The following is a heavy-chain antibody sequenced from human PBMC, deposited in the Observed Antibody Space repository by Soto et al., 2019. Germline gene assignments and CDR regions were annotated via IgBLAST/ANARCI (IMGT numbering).Heavy chain of an antibody. D-gene: IGHD2-15*01. V-gene: IGHV4-39*01. CDR1: GGSISSSSYY. CDR2: IYYSGST. J-gene: IGHJ4*02. CDR3: ATMKIVVVAGAYYFDY. Sequence: PSETLSLTCTVSGGSISSSSYYWGWIRQPPGKGLEWIGSIYYSGSTYYNPSLKSRVTISVDTSKSQFSLKLSSVTAADTAVYYCATMKIVVVAGAYYFDYWGQGTLVTVSS.